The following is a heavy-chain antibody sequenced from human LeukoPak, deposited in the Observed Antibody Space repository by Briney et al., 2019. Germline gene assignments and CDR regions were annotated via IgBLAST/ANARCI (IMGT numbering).Heavy chain of an antibody. CDR3: ARGDYYDSSGYGDY. Sequence: PGGSPRLSCAASGFTFSSYSMNWVRQAPGKGLEWVSSISGSSSYIFYADSVKGRFTISRDNAKNSLYLQMNSLRAEDTAVYYCARGDYYDSSGYGDYWGQGTLVTVSS. CDR2: ISGSSSYI. J-gene: IGHJ4*02. V-gene: IGHV3-21*01. D-gene: IGHD3-22*01. CDR1: GFTFSSYS.